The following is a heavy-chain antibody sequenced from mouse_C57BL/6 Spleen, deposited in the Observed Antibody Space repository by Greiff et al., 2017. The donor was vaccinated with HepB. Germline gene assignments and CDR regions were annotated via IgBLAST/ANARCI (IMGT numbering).Heavy chain of an antibody. CDR2: INPSNGGT. Sequence: VQLQQSGTELVKPGASVKLSCKASGYTFTSYWMHWVKQRPGQGLEWIGNINPSNGGTNYNEKFKGKATLTVDKSSSTAYMQLSSLTSEDSAVYYCAREGETVFSAMDYWGQGNSVTVSS. D-gene: IGHD3-2*01. CDR1: GYTFTSYW. J-gene: IGHJ4*01. CDR3: AREGETVFSAMDY. V-gene: IGHV1-53*01.